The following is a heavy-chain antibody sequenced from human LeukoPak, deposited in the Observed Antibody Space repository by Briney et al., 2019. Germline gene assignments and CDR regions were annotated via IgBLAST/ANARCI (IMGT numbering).Heavy chain of an antibody. D-gene: IGHD5-18*01. CDR1: GYTFTGYY. J-gene: IGHJ6*02. CDR2: INPNSGGT. CDR3: ARDRYSYGPNYYYYGMDV. V-gene: IGHV1-2*02. Sequence: ASVKVSCKASGYTFTGYYMHWVRQAPGQGLEWMGWINPNSGGTNYAQKFQGRVTMTRDTSISTAYMELSRLRSDDTAVYYCARDRYSYGPNYYYYGMDVWGQGTTVTASS.